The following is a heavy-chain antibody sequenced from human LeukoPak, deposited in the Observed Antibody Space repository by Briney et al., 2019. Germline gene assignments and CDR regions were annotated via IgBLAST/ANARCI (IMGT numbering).Heavy chain of an antibody. V-gene: IGHV3-73*01. J-gene: IGHJ3*02. CDR1: GFTFSGSA. D-gene: IGHD1-26*01. CDR3: TRHEVYGSWWLHAFDI. CDR2: IRSKANSYAT. Sequence: GGSLRLSCAASGFTFSGSAMHWVRQASGKGLEWVGRIRSKANSYATAYAASVKGRFTISRDDSKNTAYLQMNSLKTEDTAVYYCTRHEVYGSWWLHAFDIWGQGTMVTVSS.